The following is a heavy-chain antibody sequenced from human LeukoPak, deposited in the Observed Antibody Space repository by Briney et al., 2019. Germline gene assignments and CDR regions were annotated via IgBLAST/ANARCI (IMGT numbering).Heavy chain of an antibody. CDR1: GGSISSSSYY. J-gene: IGHJ4*02. Sequence: SETLSLTCTVSGGSISSSSYYWGWIRQPPGKGLEWIGSIYYNGGTYYNPSLKSRVTISLDTSKNQFSLKLSSVTAADTAVYYCARVYHYDTSGYYPFDYWGQGTLVTVSS. CDR2: IYYNGGT. V-gene: IGHV4-39*07. CDR3: ARVYHYDTSGYYPFDY. D-gene: IGHD3-22*01.